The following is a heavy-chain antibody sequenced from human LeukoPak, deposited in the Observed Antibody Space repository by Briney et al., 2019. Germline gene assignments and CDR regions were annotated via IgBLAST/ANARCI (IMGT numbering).Heavy chain of an antibody. J-gene: IGHJ4*02. CDR2: ISAYNGNT. Sequence: VASVKVSCKASGYTFTSYYMHWVRQAPGQGLEWMGWISAYNGNTDYAQKLQGRVTMTTDTSTSTAYMELRSLRSDDTAVYYCARDPDCISANCYFAHYDYWGQGTLVTVSS. CDR3: ARDPDCISANCYFAHYDY. D-gene: IGHD2-2*01. CDR1: GYTFTSYY. V-gene: IGHV1-18*04.